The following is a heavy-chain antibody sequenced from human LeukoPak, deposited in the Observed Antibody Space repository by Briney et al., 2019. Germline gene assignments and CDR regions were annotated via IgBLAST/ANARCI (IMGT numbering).Heavy chain of an antibody. CDR3: ARLHHYYYYMDV. J-gene: IGHJ6*03. Sequence: PSETLSLTCTVSGGSISSYYWSWIRQPPGKGLELIGYIYTGGSTNSNPSLKSRVTISVDTSKNQFSLKLSSVTAADTAVCYCARLHHYYYYMDVWGKGTTVTVSS. V-gene: IGHV4-4*09. CDR2: IYTGGST. CDR1: GGSISSYY.